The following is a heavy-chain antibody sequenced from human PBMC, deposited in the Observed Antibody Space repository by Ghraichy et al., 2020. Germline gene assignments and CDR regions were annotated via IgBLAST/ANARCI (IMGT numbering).Heavy chain of an antibody. Sequence: LSLTCAISGDSVSGNSAAWNWIRQSPSRGLEWLGRTFYRSKWYNDYAVSVKSRITINPDTSNNQFSLQLNSVTPEDTAVYYCVRQRSTSDYYYGMDVWGQGTTVTVS. D-gene: IGHD2-2*01. J-gene: IGHJ6*02. CDR3: VRQRSTSDYYYGMDV. CDR2: TFYRSKWYN. V-gene: IGHV6-1*01. CDR1: GDSVSGNSAA.